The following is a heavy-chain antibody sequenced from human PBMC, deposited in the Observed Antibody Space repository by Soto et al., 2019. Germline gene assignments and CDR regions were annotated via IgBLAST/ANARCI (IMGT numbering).Heavy chain of an antibody. CDR2: IYPGDSDT. J-gene: IGHJ6*02. V-gene: IGHV5-51*01. CDR1: VYSFTSYW. CDR3: ARDSSGDYYRLGGMDV. Sequence: GESLKISCKGSVYSFTSYWIGWVRQMHGKGLEWMGIIYPGDSDTRYSPSFQGQVTISRDNSKNTLYLQMNSLRAEDTAVYYCARDSSGDYYRLGGMDVWGQGTTVTVSS. D-gene: IGHD3-22*01.